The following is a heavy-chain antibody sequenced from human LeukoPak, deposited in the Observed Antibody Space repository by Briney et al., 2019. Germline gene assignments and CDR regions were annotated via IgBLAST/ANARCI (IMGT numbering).Heavy chain of an antibody. CDR1: GGSISSVGYY. CDR3: ARQGRIQLWSPYPYYFDY. V-gene: IGHV4-31*03. Sequence: PSQTLCLTCTVSGGSISSVGYYWSWIRQHPVKGLEWIGYIYYSGSTYYNPSLKSRVTISVDTSKDQFSLKLSSVTAADTAVYYCARQGRIQLWSPYPYYFDYWGQGTLVTVSS. D-gene: IGHD5-18*01. J-gene: IGHJ4*02. CDR2: IYYSGST.